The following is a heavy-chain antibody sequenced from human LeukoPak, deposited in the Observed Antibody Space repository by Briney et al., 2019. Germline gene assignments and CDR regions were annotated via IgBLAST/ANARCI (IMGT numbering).Heavy chain of an antibody. CDR3: AREAVEMATDYQYYFDY. J-gene: IGHJ4*02. CDR2: IWYDGSNK. V-gene: IGHV3-33*01. Sequence: GGSLRLSCAASGFTFSSYGMHWVRQAPGKGLEWVAGIWYDGSNKYYADSVKGRFTISRDNSKNTLYLQMNGLRAEDTAVYYCAREAVEMATDYQYYFDYWGQGTLVTVSS. CDR1: GFTFSSYG. D-gene: IGHD5-24*01.